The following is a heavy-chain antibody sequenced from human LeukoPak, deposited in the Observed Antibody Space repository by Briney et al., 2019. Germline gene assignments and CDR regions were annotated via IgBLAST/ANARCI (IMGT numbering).Heavy chain of an antibody. V-gene: IGHV3-23*01. CDR2: ISNSGSSSST. CDR1: GFTFSSYA. D-gene: IGHD6-19*01. J-gene: IGHJ4*02. Sequence: GGSLRLSCAASGFTFSSYAMSWVRQAPGKGLEWVSGISNSGSSSSTYYADFVKGRFTISRDNSKNTMYLQMNSLRAEDTAVYYCAKDRAVAGSYLDYWGQGTLVIVSS. CDR3: AKDRAVAGSYLDY.